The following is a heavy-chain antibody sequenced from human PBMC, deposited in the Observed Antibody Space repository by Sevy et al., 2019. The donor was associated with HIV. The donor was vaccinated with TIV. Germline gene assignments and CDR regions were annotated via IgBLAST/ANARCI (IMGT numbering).Heavy chain of an antibody. CDR1: GFTFNTHA. J-gene: IGHJ3*01. CDR2: ISAIGSST. CDR3: AKALNPALESMIEVTFRTLKAFDV. V-gene: IGHV3-23*01. D-gene: IGHD3-22*01. Sequence: GGSLRLSCAASGFTFNTHAMNWVRQAPGKGLEWVSVISAIGSSTYYADSVKGRFTISRDNSKNTLYLQMNSLRADDTAVYYCAKALNPALESMIEVTFRTLKAFDVWGQGTMVTVSS.